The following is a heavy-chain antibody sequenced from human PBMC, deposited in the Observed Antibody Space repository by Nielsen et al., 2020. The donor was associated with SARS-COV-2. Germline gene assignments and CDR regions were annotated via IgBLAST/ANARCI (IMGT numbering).Heavy chain of an antibody. CDR3: ARDNPYYDFWSGEDYYNGMDV. V-gene: IGHV1-18*01. CDR1: VYTFPSYV. J-gene: IGHJ6*02. D-gene: IGHD3-3*01. Sequence: ASVPVSYLASVYTFPSYVISWVRHAPGQGLEWMGWISPYNGNTNYAQKLQGRVTMTTDTSTSTAYMELRSLRSDDTAVYYCARDNPYYDFWSGEDYYNGMDVWGQGTTVTVSS. CDR2: ISPYNGNT.